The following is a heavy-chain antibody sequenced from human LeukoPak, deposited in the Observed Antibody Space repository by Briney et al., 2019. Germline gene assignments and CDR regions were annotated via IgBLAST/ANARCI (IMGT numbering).Heavy chain of an antibody. D-gene: IGHD3-3*01. CDR3: AGSPYDFWSGYYRGGTGWFDP. CDR1: GGSISSYY. CDR2: IYYSGST. V-gene: IGHV4-59*01. J-gene: IGHJ5*02. Sequence: PSETLSLTCTVSGGSISSYYWSWIRQPPGKGLEWIGYIYYSGSTNYNPSLKSRVTISVDTSKNQSSLKLSSVTAADTAVYYCAGSPYDFWSGYYRGGTGWFDPWGQGTLVTVSS.